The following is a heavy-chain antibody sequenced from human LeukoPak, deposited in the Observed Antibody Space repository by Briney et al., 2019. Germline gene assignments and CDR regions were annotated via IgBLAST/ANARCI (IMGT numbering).Heavy chain of an antibody. Sequence: PGGSLRLSCAASGFTFSSYAMSWVRQAPGKGLEWVSAISSSGGSTYYADSVKGRFTTSRDTSKNTLFLQMNSLRAEDTAVYYCAKDRPLNWGYYFDYWGQGTLVTVSS. CDR2: ISSSGGST. J-gene: IGHJ4*02. CDR3: AKDRPLNWGYYFDY. D-gene: IGHD7-27*01. CDR1: GFTFSSYA. V-gene: IGHV3-23*01.